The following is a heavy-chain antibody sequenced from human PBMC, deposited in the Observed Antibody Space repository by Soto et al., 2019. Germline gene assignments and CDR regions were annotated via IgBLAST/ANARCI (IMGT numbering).Heavy chain of an antibody. CDR1: GGSFSGYY. D-gene: IGHD2-2*01. J-gene: IGHJ6*02. CDR3: ARGGWGCCSSTGCYGLPSDYCGIDV. CDR2: INHSGST. V-gene: IGHV4-34*01. Sequence: SETLSLTCAVYGGSFSGYYWSWIRQPPGKGLEWIGEINHSGSTNYNPSLKSRVTISVDTSKNQFSLKLSSVTAADTAVYYCARGGWGCCSSTGCYGLPSDYCGIDVWGQGTTVTVSS.